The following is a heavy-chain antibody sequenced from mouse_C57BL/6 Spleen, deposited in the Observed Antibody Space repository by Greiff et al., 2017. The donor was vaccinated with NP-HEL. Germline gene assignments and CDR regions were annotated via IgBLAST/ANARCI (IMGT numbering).Heavy chain of an antibody. CDR1: GFTFSDYG. CDR3: ARLDYDYDGDYAMDY. D-gene: IGHD2-4*01. CDR2: ISSGSSTI. J-gene: IGHJ4*01. Sequence: EVQRVESGGGLVKPGGSLKLSCAASGFTFSDYGMHWVRQAPEKGLEWVAYISSGSSTIYYADTVKGRFTISRDNAKNTLFLQMTSLRSEATAMYYCARLDYDYDGDYAMDYWGQGTSVTVSS. V-gene: IGHV5-17*01.